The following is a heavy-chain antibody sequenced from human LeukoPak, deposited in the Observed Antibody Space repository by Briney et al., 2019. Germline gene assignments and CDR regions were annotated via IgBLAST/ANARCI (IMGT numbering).Heavy chain of an antibody. J-gene: IGHJ6*02. D-gene: IGHD3-16*01. Sequence: GGSLRLSCAASGFTFSSYWMNWARQAPGKGLEWVASINHNGNVNYYVDSVKGRFTISRDNAKNSLYLQMSNLRAEDTAEYFCARGGGLDVWGQGATVTVSS. V-gene: IGHV3-7*03. CDR1: GFTFSSYW. CDR2: INHNGNVN. CDR3: ARGGGLDV.